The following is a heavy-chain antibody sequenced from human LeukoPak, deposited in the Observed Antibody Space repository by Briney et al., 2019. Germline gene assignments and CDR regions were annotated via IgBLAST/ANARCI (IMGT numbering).Heavy chain of an antibody. Sequence: PSETLSLTRTVSGGSISSYYWSWIRQPAGKGLEWIGRIYTSGSTNYNPSLKSRVTMSVDTSKNQFSLKLSSVTAADTAVYYCARDQSRGDSSGWYSYAFDIWGQGTMVTVSS. J-gene: IGHJ3*02. CDR3: ARDQSRGDSSGWYSYAFDI. V-gene: IGHV4-4*07. D-gene: IGHD6-19*01. CDR1: GGSISSYY. CDR2: IYTSGST.